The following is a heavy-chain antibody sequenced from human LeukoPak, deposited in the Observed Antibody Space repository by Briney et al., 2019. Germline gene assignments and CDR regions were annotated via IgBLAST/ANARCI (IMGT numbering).Heavy chain of an antibody. D-gene: IGHD3-3*01. Sequence: SETLSLTCTVSGGSISSSSYYWGWIRQPPGKGLEWIGSIYYSGSTYYNPSLKSRVTISVDTSKNQFSLTLSSVTAADTAVYYCARITIFGVVIGYWGQGTLVTVSS. J-gene: IGHJ4*02. CDR3: ARITIFGVVIGY. CDR1: GGSISSSSYY. CDR2: IYYSGST. V-gene: IGHV4-39*01.